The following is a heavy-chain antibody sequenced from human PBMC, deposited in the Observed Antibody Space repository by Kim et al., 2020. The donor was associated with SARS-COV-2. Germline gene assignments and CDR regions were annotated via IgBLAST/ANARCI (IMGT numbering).Heavy chain of an antibody. Sequence: SETLSLTCTVSGGSISSSSYYWGWIHQPPGKGLEWIGSIYYSGSTYYNPSLKSRVTISVDTSKNQFSLKLSSVTAADTAVYYCASSRSYDFWSGYYIYWGQGTLVTVSS. CDR2: IYYSGST. D-gene: IGHD3-3*01. CDR3: ASSRSYDFWSGYYIY. CDR1: GGSISSSSYY. J-gene: IGHJ4*02. V-gene: IGHV4-39*01.